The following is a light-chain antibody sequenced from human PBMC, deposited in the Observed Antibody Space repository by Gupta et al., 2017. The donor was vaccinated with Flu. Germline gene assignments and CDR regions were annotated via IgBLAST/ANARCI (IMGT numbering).Light chain of an antibody. V-gene: IGLV2-18*02. Sequence: QSALIQPPSVSGSPGQSVTISCTGTGSDVGTYNRVSWYRQPPGTAPNLIIYEVSNRPSGVPDRCSGSKSGNTASLTISGRQGEDEAAYYCSSYTTSYTFVFGTGTKVTVL. CDR1: GSDVGTYNR. CDR2: EVS. J-gene: IGLJ1*01. CDR3: SSYTTSYTFV.